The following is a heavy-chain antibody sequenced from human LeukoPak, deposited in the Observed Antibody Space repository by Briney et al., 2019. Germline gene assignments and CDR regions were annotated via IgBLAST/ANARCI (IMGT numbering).Heavy chain of an antibody. CDR1: GFTFISYA. CDR3: AKDRVRGDYPFDY. CDR2: IRGSGGST. V-gene: IGHV3-23*01. Sequence: GRSLRLSCAASGFTFISYAMSWVRQAPGEGLEWVSAIRGSGGSTYYADSVKGRFTISRDNSKNTLYLQMNSLRAEDTAVYYCAKDRVRGDYPFDYWGQGTLVTVSS. D-gene: IGHD4-17*01. J-gene: IGHJ4*02.